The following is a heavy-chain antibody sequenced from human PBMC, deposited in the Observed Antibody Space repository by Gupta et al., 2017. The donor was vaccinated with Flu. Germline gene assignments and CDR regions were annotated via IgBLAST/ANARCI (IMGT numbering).Heavy chain of an antibody. CDR1: GGTFSSFT. CDR2: IIPMVGTA. D-gene: IGHD6-13*01. Sequence: QLHLVQSGAAVQKPGSPVKFSCKASGGTFSSFTINWVRQASGQGLEWRGGIIPMVGTANYGLKCQGKVRVTADEYTSTAYMELRRLTAEDTAVYYWARLIAPASSWFDPGGQGTLVNVSS. V-gene: IGHV1-69*01. J-gene: IGHJ5*02. CDR3: ARLIAPASSWFDP.